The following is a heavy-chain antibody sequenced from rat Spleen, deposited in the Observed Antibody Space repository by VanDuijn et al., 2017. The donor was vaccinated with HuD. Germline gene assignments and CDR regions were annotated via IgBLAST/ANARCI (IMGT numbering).Heavy chain of an antibody. CDR3: ATXRGSLQWPFXX. V-gene: IGHV3-1*01. D-gene: IGHD1-1*01. CDR2: ISYSGTT. Sequence: EVQLQESGPGLVKPSQSLSLTCSVTGYFITSNFWGWIRKFPGNKMEWMGDISYSGTTSYHPSLKSRISITRDTSKNQFFLQLNSVTADDTATXXCATXRGSLQWPFXXWGQGVMVTVSS. J-gene: IGHJ2*01. CDR1: GYFITSNF.